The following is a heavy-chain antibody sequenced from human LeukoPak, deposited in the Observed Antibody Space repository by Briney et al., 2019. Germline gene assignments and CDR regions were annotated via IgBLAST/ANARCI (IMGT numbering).Heavy chain of an antibody. V-gene: IGHV6-1*01. CDR1: GDSVSSNSAA. CDR3: AREPGGAEYSGYDPFDF. Sequence: SQTLSLTCAISGDSVSSNSAAWNWIRQSPSRGLEWLGRTYYRSKRYNDYAVSVKSRITINPDTSKNQFSLQLNSVTPEDTAVYYCAREPGGAEYSGYDPFDFWGQGILVTVSS. D-gene: IGHD5-12*01. CDR2: TYYRSKRYN. J-gene: IGHJ4*02.